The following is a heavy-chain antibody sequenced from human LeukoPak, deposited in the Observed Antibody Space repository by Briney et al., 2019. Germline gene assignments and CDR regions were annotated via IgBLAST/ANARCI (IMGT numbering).Heavy chain of an antibody. CDR3: ARDSRGGSGYDYFDY. CDR1: GYSISSGYY. V-gene: IGHV4-38-2*02. J-gene: IGHJ4*02. D-gene: IGHD5-12*01. Sequence: SETLSLTCTVSGYSISSGYYWGWIRQPPGKGLEWIGSIYHSGSTYYNPSLKSRVTISVDTSKNQFSLKLSSVTAADTAVYYCARDSRGGSGYDYFDYWGQGTLVTVSS. CDR2: IYHSGST.